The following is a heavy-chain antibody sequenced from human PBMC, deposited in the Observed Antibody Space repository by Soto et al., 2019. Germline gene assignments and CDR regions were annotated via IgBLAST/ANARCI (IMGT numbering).Heavy chain of an antibody. J-gene: IGHJ6*02. CDR3: ARRRKIWLREYYYYGMDV. D-gene: IGHD5-18*01. Sequence: GGSLRLSCAASGFTFSSYSMNWVRQAPGKGLEWVSSISSSSSYIYYADSVKGRFTISRDNAKNSLYLQMNSLRAEDTAVYYCARRRKIWLREYYYYGMDVWGQGTTVTVSS. CDR1: GFTFSSYS. V-gene: IGHV3-21*01. CDR2: ISSSSSYI.